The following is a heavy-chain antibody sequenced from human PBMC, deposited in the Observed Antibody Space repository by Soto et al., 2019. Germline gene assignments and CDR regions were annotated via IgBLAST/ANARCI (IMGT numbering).Heavy chain of an antibody. Sequence: SEPLSLTCTVSGGSISSGGYYWSWLRQHPGKGLEWIGYIYYSGSTYYNPSLKSRVTISVDTSKNQFSLKLSSVTAADTAVYYCARGVGSGYDFNPLFNYWGQGTLVTVSS. CDR1: GGSISSGGYY. CDR2: IYYSGST. CDR3: ARGVGSGYDFNPLFNY. J-gene: IGHJ4*02. D-gene: IGHD5-12*01. V-gene: IGHV4-31*03.